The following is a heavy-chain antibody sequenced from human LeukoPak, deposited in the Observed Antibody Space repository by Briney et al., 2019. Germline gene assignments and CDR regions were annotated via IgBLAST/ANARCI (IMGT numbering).Heavy chain of an antibody. CDR3: TRPGIAVAGSDY. CDR1: GFTFSGSA. Sequence: GGSLRLSCAASGFTFSGSAMHWVRQASGKGLEWVGRIRSKANSYATAYAASVEGRFTISRDDSKNTAYLQMNSLKTEDTAVYYCTRPGIAVAGSDYWGQGTLVTVSS. V-gene: IGHV3-73*01. J-gene: IGHJ4*02. D-gene: IGHD6-19*01. CDR2: IRSKANSYAT.